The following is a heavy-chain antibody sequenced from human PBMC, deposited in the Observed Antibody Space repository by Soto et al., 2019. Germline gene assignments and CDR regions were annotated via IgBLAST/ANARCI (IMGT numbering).Heavy chain of an antibody. CDR1: GYTFTSYY. CDR3: ARDPRIAAAGMGYYYYYMDV. D-gene: IGHD6-13*01. Sequence: ASVKVSCKASGYTFTSYYMHWVRQAPGQGLEWMGIINPSGGSTSYAQKFQGRVTMTRDTSTSTVYMELSSLRSEDTAVYYCARDPRIAAAGMGYYYYYMDVWGKGTTVTVSS. V-gene: IGHV1-46*03. CDR2: INPSGGST. J-gene: IGHJ6*03.